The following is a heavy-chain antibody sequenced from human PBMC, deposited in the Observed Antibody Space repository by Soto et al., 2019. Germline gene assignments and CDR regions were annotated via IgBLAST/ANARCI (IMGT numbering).Heavy chain of an antibody. CDR1: GFTFSSYT. D-gene: IGHD3-16*01. V-gene: IGHV3-21*02. CDR3: AREGYDYIWGSLRMEVAFDI. J-gene: IGHJ3*02. CDR2: ISSTSNKI. Sequence: VLLVESGGGLVKPGESLTLSCAASGFTFSSYTMNWLRQAPGKGLEWVSSISSTSNKIYYADSMKGRITISRDHAKDSVYLRMNNLRADDTAIYYCAREGYDYIWGSLRMEVAFDIWGHGTMVTVAS.